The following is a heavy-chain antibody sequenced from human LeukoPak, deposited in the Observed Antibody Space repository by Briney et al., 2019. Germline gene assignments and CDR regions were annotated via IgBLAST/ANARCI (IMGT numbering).Heavy chain of an antibody. CDR2: ISAYNGNT. J-gene: IGHJ6*02. Sequence: GASVKVSFKASGYTFTSYGISWVRQAPGQGLEWMGWISAYNGNTNYAQKLQGRVTMTTDTSTSTAYMELRSLRSDDTAVYYCARSPSHLYGSRNFYYCGMDVWGQGTTVTVSS. CDR1: GYTFTSYG. CDR3: ARSPSHLYGSRNFYYCGMDV. D-gene: IGHD3-10*01. V-gene: IGHV1-18*01.